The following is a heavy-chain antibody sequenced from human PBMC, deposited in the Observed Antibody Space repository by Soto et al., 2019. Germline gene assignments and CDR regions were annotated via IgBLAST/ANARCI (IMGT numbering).Heavy chain of an antibody. J-gene: IGHJ5*02. Sequence: ASVKVSCTASGYSFTNNDVTWVRLATGQGLEWMGWMNPGSGDTGYAQKFQGRVTMTRDISIATAYMELSSLRSDDTAIYYCARMATFGSLNWFDPWGQGTLVTVSS. D-gene: IGHD3-16*01. V-gene: IGHV1-8*01. CDR3: ARMATFGSLNWFDP. CDR1: GYSFTNND. CDR2: MNPGSGDT.